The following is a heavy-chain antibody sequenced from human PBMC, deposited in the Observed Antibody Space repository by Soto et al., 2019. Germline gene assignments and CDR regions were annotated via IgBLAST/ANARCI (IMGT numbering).Heavy chain of an antibody. J-gene: IGHJ4*02. CDR2: ISAKNGDT. CDR3: ARDPPETPSDY. V-gene: IGHV1-18*01. CDR1: GYTFTDYG. Sequence: QVQLVQSGADVKKPGASVRVSCKASGYTFTDYGITWVRQAPGQGLEWMGWISAKNGDTNIAQKFRGRVTLTTDTSTGTAYMDLRSLTPDDTAVYYCARDPPETPSDYWGQGTLVTVSS.